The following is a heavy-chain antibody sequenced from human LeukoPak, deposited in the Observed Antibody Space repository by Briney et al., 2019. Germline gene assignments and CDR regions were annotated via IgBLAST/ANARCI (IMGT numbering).Heavy chain of an antibody. V-gene: IGHV4-59*08. Sequence: SETLSLTCTVSGGSISGYYWSWIRQPPGKALEWIVYIDYSGDTNSNPSLKSRVTTSVDRSKNQFSLRLNSVTAADTAFYYCARHPPGLRYFDPWGQGTLVTVSS. CDR1: GGSISGYY. D-gene: IGHD3-9*01. CDR2: IDYSGDT. CDR3: ARHPPGLRYFDP. J-gene: IGHJ5*02.